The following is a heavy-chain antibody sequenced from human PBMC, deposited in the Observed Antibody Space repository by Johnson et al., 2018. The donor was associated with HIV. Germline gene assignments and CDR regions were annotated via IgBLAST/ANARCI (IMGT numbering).Heavy chain of an antibody. CDR1: GFTVSSNY. V-gene: IGHV3-15*01. Sequence: VQLVESGGGLVKPGGSLRLSCAGSGFTVSSNYMSWVRQAPGKGLEWVGRIISERDGGTTDYSAPVKDRFTISRDDSTNTLYLQMNSLKIEDTAVYYCATDLFSLILEDDAFDTWGQGTMVTVSS. CDR3: ATDLFSLILEDDAFDT. CDR2: IISERDGGTT. J-gene: IGHJ3*02.